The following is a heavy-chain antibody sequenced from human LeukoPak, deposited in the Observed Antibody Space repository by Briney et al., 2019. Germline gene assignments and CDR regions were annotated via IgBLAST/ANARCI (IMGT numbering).Heavy chain of an antibody. V-gene: IGHV4-4*07. J-gene: IGHJ5*02. Sequence: SETLSLTCTVSGGSISSYYWSWIRQPAGKGLEWIGRIYTSGSTNYNPSLKSRVTMSVDTSKNQFSLKLSSVTAADTAVYYCARGVWELFPGAWFDPWGQGTLVTVSS. CDR2: IYTSGST. D-gene: IGHD1-26*01. CDR1: GGSISSYY. CDR3: ARGVWELFPGAWFDP.